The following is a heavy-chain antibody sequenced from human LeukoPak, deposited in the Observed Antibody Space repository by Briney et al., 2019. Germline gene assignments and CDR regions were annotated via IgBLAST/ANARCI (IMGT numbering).Heavy chain of an antibody. CDR2: ISGSGANT. J-gene: IGHJ4*02. V-gene: IGHV3-23*01. CDR3: ANERAGYTNPYYFDY. D-gene: IGHD3-16*02. CDR1: GFTFSTYA. Sequence: GGSLRLSCAASGFTFSTYAMSWVRQAPGKGLEWVSTISGSGANTYYADSVRGRFTISRDNSKNTLYLHMNSLRAEDTAVYYCANERAGYTNPYYFDYWGQGTLVTVSS.